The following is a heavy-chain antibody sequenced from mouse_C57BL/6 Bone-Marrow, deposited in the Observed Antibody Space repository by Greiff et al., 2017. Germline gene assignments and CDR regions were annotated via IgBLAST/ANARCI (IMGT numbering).Heavy chain of an antibody. V-gene: IGHV10-3*01. CDR2: ISSKGSNYAT. D-gene: IGHD1-1*02. CDR3: VGEEGTGWDY. CDR1: GFTFNTYA. Sequence: EVMLVESGGGLVQPKGSLKLSCAASGFTFNTYAMHWVRQAPGTGLEWVARISSKGSNYATYYADSVKDRFTISRDDSQSMLYLQMNNLKTEDTAMYYCVGEEGTGWDYWGQGTTLTVSA. J-gene: IGHJ2*01.